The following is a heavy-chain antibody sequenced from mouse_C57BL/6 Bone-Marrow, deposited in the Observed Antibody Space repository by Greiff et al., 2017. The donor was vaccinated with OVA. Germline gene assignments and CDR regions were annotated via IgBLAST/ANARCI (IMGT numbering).Heavy chain of an antibody. D-gene: IGHD1-1*01. Sequence: VHVKQSGPELVKPGASVKISCKASGYSFTGYYMHWVKQSHGNILDWIGYIYPYNGVSSYNQKFKGKATLTVDKSSSTAYMELRSLTSEDSAVYYCARSNDYYGSSYIDYWGQGTTLTVSS. CDR1: GYSFTGYY. CDR2: IYPYNGVS. CDR3: ARSNDYYGSSYIDY. V-gene: IGHV1-31*01. J-gene: IGHJ2*01.